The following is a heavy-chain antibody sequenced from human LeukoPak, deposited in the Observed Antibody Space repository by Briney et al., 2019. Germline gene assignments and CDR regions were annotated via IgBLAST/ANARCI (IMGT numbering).Heavy chain of an antibody. CDR3: AKVYDYVWGSYRPPHFDY. Sequence: GGSVRLSCAASGFTFRIYAVMGAREARGRGGEGGADISCSGGSTYSADSVKGRFTISRDNSKNTLYLRMNSLRAEDTAVYYCAKVYDYVWGSYRPPHFDYWGQGTLVTVSS. CDR1: GFTFRIYA. CDR2: ISCSGGST. D-gene: IGHD3-16*02. J-gene: IGHJ4*02. V-gene: IGHV3-23*01.